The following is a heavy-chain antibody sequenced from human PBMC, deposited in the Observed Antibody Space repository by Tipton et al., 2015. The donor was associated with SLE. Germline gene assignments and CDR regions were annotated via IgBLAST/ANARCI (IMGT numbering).Heavy chain of an antibody. J-gene: IGHJ4*02. CDR3: AREMEWNNSWSGFVY. D-gene: IGHD3-3*01. V-gene: IGHV3-7*01. Sequence: SLRLSCVASGFTFSSCWMNWVRQAPGKGLEWVANIKQDGSEKYYVDSVKGRFTISRDNAKNSLYLQMNSLRVEDTAVCYCAREMEWNNSWSGFVYGGQGTLVTVSS. CDR2: IKQDGSEK. CDR1: GFTFSSCW.